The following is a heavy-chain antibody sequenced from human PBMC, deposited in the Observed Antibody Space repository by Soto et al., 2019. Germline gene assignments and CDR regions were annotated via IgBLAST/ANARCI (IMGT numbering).Heavy chain of an antibody. J-gene: IGHJ4*02. CDR1: GFTFSSYS. CDR3: ARDGNYYDSSGYILADDFDY. Sequence: EVQLVESGGGLVKPGGSLRLSCAASGFTFSSYSMNWVRQAPGKGLEWVSSISSSSSYIYYADSVKGRFTISRDNAKNSLYLQMNRLRAEDTAVYYCARDGNYYDSSGYILADDFDYWGQGTLVTVSS. D-gene: IGHD3-22*01. V-gene: IGHV3-21*01. CDR2: ISSSSSYI.